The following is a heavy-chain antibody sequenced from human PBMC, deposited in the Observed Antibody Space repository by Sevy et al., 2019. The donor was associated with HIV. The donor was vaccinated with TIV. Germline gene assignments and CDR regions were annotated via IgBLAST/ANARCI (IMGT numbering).Heavy chain of an antibody. CDR3: AREFDILTGYWPALDY. D-gene: IGHD3-9*01. CDR1: GFTFSSYS. CDR2: ISSSSSYI. J-gene: IGHJ4*02. V-gene: IGHV3-21*01. Sequence: GGSLRLSCAASGFTFSSYSMNWVRQAPGKGLEWVSSISSSSSYIYYADSVKGRFTISRDKAKNSRYLQMNSLRAEDTAVYYCAREFDILTGYWPALDYWGQGTLVTVSS.